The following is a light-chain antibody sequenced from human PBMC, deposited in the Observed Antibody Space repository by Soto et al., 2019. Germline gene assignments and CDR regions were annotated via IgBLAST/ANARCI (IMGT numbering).Light chain of an antibody. Sequence: DIQMTQSPSSLSASIGDRVTITCRASQGIINYLAWYQQKPGKVPKLLIYAASTLQSGVPSRFSGSGSGTDFTLTISSLQPEDVATYYCQNYNSAPFTFGPETKVDIK. CDR1: QGIINY. J-gene: IGKJ3*01. CDR2: AAS. CDR3: QNYNSAPFT. V-gene: IGKV1-27*01.